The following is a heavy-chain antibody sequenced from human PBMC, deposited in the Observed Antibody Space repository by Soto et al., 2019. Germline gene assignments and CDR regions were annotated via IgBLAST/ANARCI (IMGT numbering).Heavy chain of an antibody. Sequence: GESLKISCKGSGYIFTSYWIGWVRQMPGKGLEWMGIIYPGDSDTRYSPSFQGQVTISADRSISTAYLQWSSLKASDTAMYYCATPGNGYNSWRVLGLQKRYYFDYWAPGTLATVSP. V-gene: IGHV5-51*01. CDR2: IYPGDSDT. J-gene: IGHJ4*02. CDR3: ATPGNGYNSWRVLGLQKRYYFDY. D-gene: IGHD1-1*01. CDR1: GYIFTSYW.